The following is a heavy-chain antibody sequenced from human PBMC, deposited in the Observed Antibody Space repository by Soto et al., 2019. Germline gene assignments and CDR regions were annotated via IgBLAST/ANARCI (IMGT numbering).Heavy chain of an antibody. J-gene: IGHJ5*02. D-gene: IGHD3-3*01. CDR1: RYTFNSYG. V-gene: IGHV1-18*01. CDR3: ARVDRNYDFWSGYQYNNWFDP. Sequence: ASVKVSCKASRYTFNSYGISWVQQSPGQGLEWMGWISAYNGNTNYAQKLQGRVTMTTYTSTSTAYMELRSLRSDDTAVYYCARVDRNYDFWSGYQYNNWFDPWGQGTLVTVSS. CDR2: ISAYNGNT.